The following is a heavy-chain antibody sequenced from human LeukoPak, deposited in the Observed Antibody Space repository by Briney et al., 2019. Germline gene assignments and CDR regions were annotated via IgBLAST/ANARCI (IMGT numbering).Heavy chain of an antibody. V-gene: IGHV1-18*01. J-gene: IGHJ4*02. CDR2: ISAYNGNT. CDR3: ARDGPYSSSPIDY. Sequence: GASVKVSFKASGYDLSSYGISWVRQAPGQGLGWMGWISAYNGNTNYAQKLQGRVTMTTDTSTSKAYMELTSLRSDDTAVYYCARDGPYSSSPIDYWGQGTLVTVSS. CDR1: GYDLSSYG. D-gene: IGHD6-6*01.